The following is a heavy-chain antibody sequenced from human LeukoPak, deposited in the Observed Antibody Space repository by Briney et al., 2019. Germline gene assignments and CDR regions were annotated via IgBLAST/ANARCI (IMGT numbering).Heavy chain of an antibody. V-gene: IGHV1-8*01. J-gene: IGHJ4*02. CDR1: GYTFTSYD. Sequence: ASVTVSCTASGYTFTSYDINWVRQATGQGLEWMGWMNPNSGNTGYAQKFQGRVTMTRNTSISTAYMELSSLRSEDTAVYYCAAFPYCSSTSCPDYWGQGTLVTVSS. CDR3: AAFPYCSSTSCPDY. D-gene: IGHD2-2*01. CDR2: MNPNSGNT.